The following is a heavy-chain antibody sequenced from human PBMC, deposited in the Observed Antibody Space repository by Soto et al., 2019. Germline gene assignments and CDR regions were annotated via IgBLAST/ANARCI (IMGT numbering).Heavy chain of an antibody. Sequence: GGSLRLSCGASGFTFRRHWMHWVRQTPGKGLVWVGRIKSKTDGGTTDYAAPVKGRFTISRDNSKNTLYLQMNSLRAEDTAVYYCAKDYPYYDSSGYYGLWTGYFDYWGQGTLVTVSS. D-gene: IGHD3-22*01. J-gene: IGHJ4*02. CDR1: GFTFRRHW. CDR2: IKSKTDGGTT. CDR3: AKDYPYYDSSGYYGLWTGYFDY. V-gene: IGHV3-15*07.